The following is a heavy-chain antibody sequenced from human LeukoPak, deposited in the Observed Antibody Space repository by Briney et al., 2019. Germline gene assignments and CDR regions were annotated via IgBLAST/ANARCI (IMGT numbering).Heavy chain of an antibody. V-gene: IGHV1-18*01. J-gene: IGHJ5*02. D-gene: IGHD2-15*01. Sequence: ASVTVSFKASGYTFTSYGISWVRQAPGQVLEWMGWISAYNGSTNYAQKLQGRVTMTTDTSTSTAYMELRSLRSDDTAVYYCARDLPDVVDHNWFDPWGQGTLVTVSS. CDR2: ISAYNGST. CDR1: GYTFTSYG. CDR3: ARDLPDVVDHNWFDP.